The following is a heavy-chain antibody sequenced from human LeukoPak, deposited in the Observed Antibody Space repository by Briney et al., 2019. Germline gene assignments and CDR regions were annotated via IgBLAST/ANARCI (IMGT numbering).Heavy chain of an antibody. V-gene: IGHV4-59*12. D-gene: IGHD5-24*01. CDR2: IYYSGST. J-gene: IGHJ3*02. CDR3: AREGDGYMGYAFDI. CDR1: GGSISSYY. Sequence: SETLSLTCTVSGGSISSYYWSWIRQPPGKGLEWIGYIYYSGSTNYNPSLKSRVTMSVDTSKNQFSLKLSSVTAADTAVYYCAREGDGYMGYAFDIWGQGTMVTVSS.